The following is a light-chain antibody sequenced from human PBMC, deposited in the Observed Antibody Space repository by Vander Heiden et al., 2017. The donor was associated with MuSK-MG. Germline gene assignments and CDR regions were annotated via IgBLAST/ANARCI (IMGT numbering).Light chain of an antibody. CDR3: QAGDFNTVV. CDR1: NLVGKF. J-gene: IGLJ2*01. CDR2: KDK. V-gene: IGLV3-1*01. Sequence: SYELTQPPSVSVSPGPTARITCSGDNLVGKFATWYQQSPVQSPVLVIYKDKKRPSGIPERFSGSNSGDTATLTISETQDRDEDDYYCQAGDFNTVVFGGGTRLTVL.